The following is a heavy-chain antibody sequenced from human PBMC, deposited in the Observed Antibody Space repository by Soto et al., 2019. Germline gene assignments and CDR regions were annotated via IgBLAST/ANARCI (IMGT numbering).Heavy chain of an antibody. CDR2: IWYDGSNK. CDR1: GFTFSSYG. CDR3: ARDFYISTNCMRPVCYYYYGMDV. Sequence: QVQLVESGGGVVQPGRSLRLSCAASGFTFSSYGMHWVRQAPGKGLEWVAVIWYDGSNKYYADSVKGRFTISRDNSKNTLHLQMNSLRAEDTAVYYCARDFYISTNCMRPVCYYYYGMDVWGQGTTVTVSS. J-gene: IGHJ6*02. V-gene: IGHV3-33*01. D-gene: IGHD2-2*01.